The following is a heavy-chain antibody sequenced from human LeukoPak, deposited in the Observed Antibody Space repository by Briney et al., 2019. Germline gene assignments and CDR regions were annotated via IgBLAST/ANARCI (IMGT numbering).Heavy chain of an antibody. CDR2: ISSSSSTI. V-gene: IGHV3-48*04. CDR3: ARERSGYDHYYFDY. CDR1: GFTFSSYS. D-gene: IGHD5-12*01. J-gene: IGHJ4*02. Sequence: GGPLRLSCAASGFTFSSYSMNWVRQAPEKGLEWVSYISSSSSTIYYADSVKGRFTISRDNAKNSLYLQMNSLRAEDTAVYYCARERSGYDHYYFDYWGQGTLVTVSS.